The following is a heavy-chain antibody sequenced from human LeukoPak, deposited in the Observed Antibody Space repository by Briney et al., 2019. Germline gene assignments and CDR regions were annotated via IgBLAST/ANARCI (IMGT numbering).Heavy chain of an antibody. V-gene: IGHV3-53*01. CDR1: GFTVGSNY. Sequence: GGSLRLSCAASGFTVGSNYMSWVRQAPGKGLEWVSVIYSGGSTYYADSVKGRFTISRDNSKNTLYLQMNSLRAEDTAVYYCARLRFGPDDAFDIWGQGTMVTVSS. J-gene: IGHJ3*02. CDR2: IYSGGST. D-gene: IGHD3-10*01. CDR3: ARLRFGPDDAFDI.